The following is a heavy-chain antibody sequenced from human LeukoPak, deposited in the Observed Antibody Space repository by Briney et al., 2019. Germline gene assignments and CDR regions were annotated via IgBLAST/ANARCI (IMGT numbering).Heavy chain of an antibody. CDR2: IIPIFGTA. Sequence: SVKVSCKASGGTFSSYAISWVRQAPGQGLAWMGGIIPIFGTANYAQKFQGRVTITTDESTSTAYMELSSLRSEDTAVYYCARVSNSQYYYYYYMDVWGKGTTVTVSS. V-gene: IGHV1-69*05. CDR3: ARVSNSQYYYYYYMDV. D-gene: IGHD4-11*01. J-gene: IGHJ6*03. CDR1: GGTFSSYA.